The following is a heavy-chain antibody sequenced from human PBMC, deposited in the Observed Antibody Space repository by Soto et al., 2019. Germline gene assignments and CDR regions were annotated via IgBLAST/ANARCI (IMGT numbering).Heavy chain of an antibody. CDR1: GYTFTSYA. J-gene: IGHJ6*02. CDR2: INAGNGNT. Sequence: ASVKVSCKASGYTFTSYAMHWVRQAPGQRLEWMGWINAGNGNTKYSQKFQGRVTITRDTSASTAYMELSSLRSEDTAVYYCARYSYGTGYYYDGMDVWGQGTTVTVSS. CDR3: ARYSYGTGYYYDGMDV. D-gene: IGHD5-18*01. V-gene: IGHV1-3*01.